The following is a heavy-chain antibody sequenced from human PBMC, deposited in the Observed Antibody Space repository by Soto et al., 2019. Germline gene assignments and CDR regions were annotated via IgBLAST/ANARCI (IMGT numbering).Heavy chain of an antibody. CDR1: GGSISSGGYY. CDR2: IYYSGST. J-gene: IGHJ3*02. V-gene: IGHV4-31*03. CDR3: ARQGYGAFDI. Sequence: SETLSLTCTVSGGSISSGGYYWSWIRQHPGKGLEWIGYIYYSGSTYYNPSLKSRVTISVDTSKNQFSLKLSSVTAADTAMYYCARQGYGAFDIWGQGTMVTVSS. D-gene: IGHD1-1*01.